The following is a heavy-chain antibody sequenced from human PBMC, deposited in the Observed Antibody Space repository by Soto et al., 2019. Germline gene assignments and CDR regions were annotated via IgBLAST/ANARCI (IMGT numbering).Heavy chain of an antibody. CDR2: NIPIPDIT. J-gene: IGHJ3*01. V-gene: IGHV1-69*08. CDR1: GGTFSTYI. Sequence: QVQLVQSGAEVRKPGSSVKVSCKAPGGTFSTYIISWVRQAPGQGLEWMGRNIPIPDITNYAQKFQGRVTVTADRSTSTAYMELTSLKSEDTAVYYCARDRITTRGDAFDLWGQGTMVTVSS. CDR3: ARDRITTRGDAFDL. D-gene: IGHD3-3*01.